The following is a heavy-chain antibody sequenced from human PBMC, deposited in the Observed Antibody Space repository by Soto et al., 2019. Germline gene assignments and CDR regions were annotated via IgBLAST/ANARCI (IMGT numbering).Heavy chain of an antibody. Sequence: SVKLSCKASGGTFSSYAISWVRQAPGQGLEWMGGIIPIFGTANYAQKFQGRVTITADESTSTAYMELSSLRSEDTAVYYCARDAIYVWGSYRASTYYFDYWGQGTLVTVSS. CDR2: IIPIFGTA. CDR3: ARDAIYVWGSYRASTYYFDY. J-gene: IGHJ4*02. V-gene: IGHV1-69*13. D-gene: IGHD3-16*02. CDR1: GGTFSSYA.